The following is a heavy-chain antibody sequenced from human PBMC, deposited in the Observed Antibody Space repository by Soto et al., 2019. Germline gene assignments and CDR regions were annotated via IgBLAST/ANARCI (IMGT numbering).Heavy chain of an antibody. V-gene: IGHV1-18*01. CDR3: PRGRYGDY. CDR1: GYAFTTYG. J-gene: IGHJ4*02. CDR2: ISAHNGNT. D-gene: IGHD1-1*01. Sequence: QVHLVQSGAEVKKPGASVKVSCKGSGYAFTTYGITWVRQAPGQGLEWMGWISAHNGNTNYAQKLQGRVTVPRNTPTSTAYMELRSLRSDDTAVYYCPRGRYGDYWGQGALVTVSS.